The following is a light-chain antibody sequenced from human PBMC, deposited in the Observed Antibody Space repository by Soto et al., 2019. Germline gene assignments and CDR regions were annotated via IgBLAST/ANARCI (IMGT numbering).Light chain of an antibody. V-gene: IGKV3-11*01. CDR2: DAS. J-gene: IGKJ5*01. CDR3: QQRSDWPPLT. CDR1: QSVGSY. Sequence: EIVLTQSPATLSLSPGERATLSCRASQSVGSYLAWYQQKPGQAPRLVIYDASSRATGIPARFSGSGSGTDFTLTISSLEPEDFAVYFCQQRSDWPPLTFGQGTRLEIK.